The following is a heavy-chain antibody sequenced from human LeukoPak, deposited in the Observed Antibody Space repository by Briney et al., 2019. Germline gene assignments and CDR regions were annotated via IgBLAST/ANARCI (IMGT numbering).Heavy chain of an antibody. V-gene: IGHV3-33*01. J-gene: IGHJ6*02. CDR2: IWYDGSNK. CDR3: ARDPEVYGDSPRYYGMDV. Sequence: GGSLRLSCAASGFTFSSYGMHWVRQAPGKGLEWVAVIWYDGSNKYYADSVKGRFTISRDNSKNTLYLQMNSLRAEDTAVYYCARDPEVYGDSPRYYGMDVWGQGTTVTVSS. D-gene: IGHD4-17*01. CDR1: GFTFSSYG.